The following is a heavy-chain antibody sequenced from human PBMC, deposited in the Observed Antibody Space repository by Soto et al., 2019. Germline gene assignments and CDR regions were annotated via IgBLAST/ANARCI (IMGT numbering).Heavy chain of an antibody. CDR2: MHPNTGYT. CDR1: GYTFISSE. J-gene: IGHJ4*02. V-gene: IGHV1-8*01. D-gene: IGHD5-12*01. Sequence: QVQLVQSGAEVRKPGASVKVSCKASGYTFISSEINWVRQATGQGLEWVGQMHPNTGYTESAGKFQGRVTMTRDISINTAYLELSGLASEDTAVFYCAKKHSGSSLAYWGQGSLVTVSS. CDR3: AKKHSGSSLAY.